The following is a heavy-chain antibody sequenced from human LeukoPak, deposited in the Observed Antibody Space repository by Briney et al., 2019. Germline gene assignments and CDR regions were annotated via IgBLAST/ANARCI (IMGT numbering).Heavy chain of an antibody. J-gene: IGHJ4*02. V-gene: IGHV4-34*01. Sequence: PSETLYLTCAVYGGSFSGYYWSWIRQPPGKGLEWIGEINHSGSTNYNPSLKSRVTISVDTSKNQFSLKLSSVTAADTAVYYCARAVTMIVVTVYYFDYWGQGTLVTVSS. CDR2: INHSGST. D-gene: IGHD3-22*01. CDR3: ARAVTMIVVTVYYFDY. CDR1: GGSFSGYY.